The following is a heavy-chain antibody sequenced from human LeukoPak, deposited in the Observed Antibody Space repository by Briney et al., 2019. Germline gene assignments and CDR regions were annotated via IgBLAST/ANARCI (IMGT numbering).Heavy chain of an antibody. Sequence: SETLSLTCAVYGGSFSGYYWSWIRQPPGKGLEWTGEINHSGSTNYNPSLKSRVTISVDTSKNQFSLKLSSVTAADTAVYYCARVAGIAVAGTWYYFDYWGQGTLVTVSS. V-gene: IGHV4-34*01. D-gene: IGHD6-19*01. J-gene: IGHJ4*02. CDR3: ARVAGIAVAGTWYYFDY. CDR2: INHSGST. CDR1: GGSFSGYY.